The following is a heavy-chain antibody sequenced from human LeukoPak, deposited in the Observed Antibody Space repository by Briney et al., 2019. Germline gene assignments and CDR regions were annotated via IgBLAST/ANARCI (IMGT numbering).Heavy chain of an antibody. CDR1: GGSFSGYY. J-gene: IGHJ4*02. CDR2: INHSGST. CDR3: ARGFPAVAQGADY. D-gene: IGHD6-19*01. V-gene: IGHV4-34*01. Sequence: SETLSLTCAVYGGSFSGYYWSWIRQPPGKGLEWIGEINHSGSTNYNPSLKSRDTISVDTSKNQFSLKLSSVTAADTAVYYCARGFPAVAQGADYWGQGTLVTVSS.